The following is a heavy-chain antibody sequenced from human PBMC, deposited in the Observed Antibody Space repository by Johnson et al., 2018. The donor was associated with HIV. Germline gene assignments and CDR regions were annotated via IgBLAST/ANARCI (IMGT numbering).Heavy chain of an antibody. CDR3: ARVGLASGYYRDAYDI. J-gene: IGHJ3*02. Sequence: VQLVESGGGVVQPGGSLRLSCAASGLTFSNYAMHWVRQAPGKGPEYVSAISSNGGSTFFANSVKDRFTLSRDNSKNTLYLQMGSLRPEDTAVYYCARVGLASGYYRDAYDIWGQGTMVTVSS. CDR2: ISSNGGST. D-gene: IGHD3-22*01. CDR1: GLTFSNYA. V-gene: IGHV3-64*01.